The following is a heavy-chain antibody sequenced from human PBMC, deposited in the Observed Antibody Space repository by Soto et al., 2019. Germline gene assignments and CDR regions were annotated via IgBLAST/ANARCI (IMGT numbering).Heavy chain of an antibody. V-gene: IGHV1-18*01. J-gene: IGHJ2*01. CDR2: IGPYNGNT. D-gene: IGHD2-15*01. Sequence: QVQLVQSGAEVKKPGASVKVSCKASGYTFNNYGISWVRQAPGQGLEWRGWIGPYNGNTDHAQNFQGRVTMTTDTSTNTAYMELRSLRSDDTALYYCARCYCSVGSCYTCWHFDLWGRGTLVTVSS. CDR3: ARCYCSVGSCYTCWHFDL. CDR1: GYTFNNYG.